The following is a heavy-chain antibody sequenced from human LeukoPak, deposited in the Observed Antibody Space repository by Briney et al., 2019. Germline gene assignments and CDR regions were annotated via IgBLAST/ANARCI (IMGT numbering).Heavy chain of an antibody. Sequence: GASVKVSCKASGYTFTSYGISWVRQAPGQGLEWMGWISAYNGNTNYAQKLQGRVTMTTDTSTSTAYMELRSLRSDDTAVYYCAGSGRGSAKSDWFDPWGQGTLVTVSS. D-gene: IGHD2-2*01. CDR2: ISAYNGNT. V-gene: IGHV1-18*01. CDR3: AGSGRGSAKSDWFDP. CDR1: GYTFTSYG. J-gene: IGHJ5*02.